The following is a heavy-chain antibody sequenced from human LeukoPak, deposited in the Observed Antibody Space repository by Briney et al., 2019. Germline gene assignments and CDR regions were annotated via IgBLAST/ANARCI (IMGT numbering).Heavy chain of an antibody. Sequence: GGSLRLSCAASGFSFNTCAMSWVRQAPGKGLEWVSTISGGGRSTDYADSVKGQFTISRDNSKNTLYLQMNSLRAEDTAVYYCARSPSYYDFWSGSVDYWGQGTLVTVSS. CDR3: ARSPSYYDFWSGSVDY. D-gene: IGHD3-3*01. CDR1: GFSFNTCA. CDR2: ISGGGRST. J-gene: IGHJ4*02. V-gene: IGHV3-23*01.